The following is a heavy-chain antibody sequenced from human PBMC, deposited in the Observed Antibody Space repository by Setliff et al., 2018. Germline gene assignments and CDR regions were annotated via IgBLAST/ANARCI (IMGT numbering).Heavy chain of an antibody. CDR2: ISSRSSSYT. J-gene: IGHJ3*02. CDR3: ARESIERLRFWGSGETPDSDVFEM. Sequence: PGGSLRLSCASSGSFFSDFNMNWVRQAPGKGLEWVSYISSRSSSYTNYADSVRGRFTISRDNAKNSLYLQMSSLRAEDTAVYYYARESIERLRFWGSGETPDSDVFEMWGQGTMVTVSS. V-gene: IGHV3-11*06. D-gene: IGHD5-12*01. CDR1: GSFFSDFN.